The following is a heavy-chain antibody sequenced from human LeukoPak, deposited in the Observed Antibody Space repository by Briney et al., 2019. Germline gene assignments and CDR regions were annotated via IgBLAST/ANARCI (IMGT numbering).Heavy chain of an antibody. D-gene: IGHD2-15*01. CDR1: GFTFSSYG. J-gene: IGHJ5*02. V-gene: IGHV3-30*02. Sequence: GGSLRLSCAASGFTFSSYGMHWVRQAPGKGLEWVAFIRYDGSDKYYADSVKGRFTISRDNARNSLYLQMNTLRAEDTAVYSCARGADGVSSNSRGWFDPWGQGTLVTVSS. CDR3: ARGADGVSSNSRGWFDP. CDR2: IRYDGSDK.